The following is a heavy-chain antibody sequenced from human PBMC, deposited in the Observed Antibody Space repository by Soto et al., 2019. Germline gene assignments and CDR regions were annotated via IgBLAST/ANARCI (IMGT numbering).Heavy chain of an antibody. D-gene: IGHD2-21*01. CDR1: GYTFSTYI. V-gene: IGHV1-3*01. CDR3: ASGHCGDICYHDY. J-gene: IGHJ4*02. Sequence: QVQLVQSGAEVKKPGASVKVSCKTSGYTFSTYILYWMRQAPGQRLEWMGWINVGKGNTKYSEKFQDRVTITRDTSASTAYMELSSLRSEDTAVYYCASGHCGDICYHDYWGQGTLVTVSS. CDR2: INVGKGNT.